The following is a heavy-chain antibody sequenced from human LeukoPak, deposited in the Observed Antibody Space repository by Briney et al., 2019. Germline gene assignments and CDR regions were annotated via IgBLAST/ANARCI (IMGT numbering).Heavy chain of an antibody. Sequence: TGGSLRLSCAASGFTFSSSAMSWVRQAPGKGLEWVSAIGSGAESTYYADSVKGRFTISRDNSKNTLSLQMNSLRVEDSAVYYCAKGSQGWPYYFDYWGQGTLVTVSS. D-gene: IGHD6-19*01. CDR3: AKGSQGWPYYFDY. V-gene: IGHV3-23*01. J-gene: IGHJ4*02. CDR1: GFTFSSSA. CDR2: IGSGAEST.